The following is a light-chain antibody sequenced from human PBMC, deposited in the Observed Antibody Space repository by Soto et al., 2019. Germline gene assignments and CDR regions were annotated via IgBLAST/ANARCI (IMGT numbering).Light chain of an antibody. Sequence: QSVLTQPPSVSAAPGQTVSISCSGSSSNIGNNYVSWYQQFPGTAPKLLIYDNNKRPSGIPDRFSGSKSGTSATLDITGLQTGDEADYYCGTWDNGLSAPDVFGTGTKLTVL. CDR3: GTWDNGLSAPDV. V-gene: IGLV1-51*01. CDR2: DNN. J-gene: IGLJ1*01. CDR1: SSNIGNNY.